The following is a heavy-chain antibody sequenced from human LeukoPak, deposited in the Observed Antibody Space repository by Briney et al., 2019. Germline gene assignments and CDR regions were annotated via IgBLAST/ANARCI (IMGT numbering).Heavy chain of an antibody. Sequence: KASETLSLTCTVSGGSISNSRYYWVWIRQPPGKELEWIGSINYSGNTYDNPSSKSRDTISVDTSKNQSSLKVTSVTAADTALYYCGRSAGFVHFDHWGQGTLVTVSS. J-gene: IGHJ4*02. CDR2: INYSGNT. CDR1: GGSISNSRYY. CDR3: GRSAGFVHFDH. D-gene: IGHD3-16*01. V-gene: IGHV4-39*07.